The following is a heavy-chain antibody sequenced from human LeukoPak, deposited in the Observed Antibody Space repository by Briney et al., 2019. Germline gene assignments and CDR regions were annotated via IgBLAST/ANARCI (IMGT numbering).Heavy chain of an antibody. D-gene: IGHD4-17*01. J-gene: IGHJ4*02. CDR2: ISGSGDST. CDR3: AKSATVTTNY. V-gene: IGHV3-23*01. CDR1: GFTFSTYA. Sequence: GGSLRLSYAASGFTFSTYAVNWVRQAPVKGLEWVSTISGSGDSTYYADSVKGRFTISRDTSKNTLYLQMNSLRAEDTAVCYCAKSATVTTNYWGQGTLVTVSS.